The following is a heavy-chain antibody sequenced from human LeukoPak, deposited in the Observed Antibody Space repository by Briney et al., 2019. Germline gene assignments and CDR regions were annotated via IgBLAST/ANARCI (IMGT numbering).Heavy chain of an antibody. V-gene: IGHV1-2*02. CDR1: GYTFTTYD. CDR3: ASAYDILTGFDP. D-gene: IGHD3-9*01. CDR2: INPNSGGT. J-gene: IGHJ5*02. Sequence: GASVKVSCKASGYTFTTYDMHWVRQAPGQGLEWMGWINPNSGGTNYAQKFQGRVTMTRDTSISTAYMELSRLRSDDTAVYYCASAYDILTGFDPWGQGTLVTVSS.